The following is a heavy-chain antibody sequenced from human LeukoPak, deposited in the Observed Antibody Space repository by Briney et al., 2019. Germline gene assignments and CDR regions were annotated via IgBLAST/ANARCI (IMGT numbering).Heavy chain of an antibody. CDR1: GGSFSDYY. CDR2: IIHDGGT. Sequence: PSETLSLTCAVYGGSFSDYYWTWIRQSPGKGLEWIGEIIHDGGTNYNPSLKSRVTISVDTSKNQFSLKLSSMTAADTAVYYCARGEHCSNGVCHGFDLWGQGTMVTVSS. J-gene: IGHJ3*01. CDR3: ARGEHCSNGVCHGFDL. V-gene: IGHV4-34*12. D-gene: IGHD2-8*01.